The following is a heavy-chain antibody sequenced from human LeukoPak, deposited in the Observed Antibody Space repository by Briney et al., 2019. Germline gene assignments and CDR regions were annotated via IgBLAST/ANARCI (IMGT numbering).Heavy chain of an antibody. CDR1: GGSISSYY. D-gene: IGHD6-6*01. Sequence: SETLSLTCTVSGGSISSYYWSWIRQPPGKGLEWIGSIYYSGSTYYNPSLKSRVTISVDTSKNQFSLKLSSVTAADTAVYYCARKIAARGYTWFDPWGQGTLVTVSS. J-gene: IGHJ5*02. V-gene: IGHV4-39*01. CDR2: IYYSGST. CDR3: ARKIAARGYTWFDP.